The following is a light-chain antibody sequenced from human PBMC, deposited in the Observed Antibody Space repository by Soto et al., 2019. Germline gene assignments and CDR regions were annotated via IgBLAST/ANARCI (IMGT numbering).Light chain of an antibody. V-gene: IGLV1-40*01. CDR3: QAYDSSLSGYV. Sequence: QSVLTQPPSVSEAPGQRVTISCTGSSSNIGAGYEAHWYQQVPRTAPKLRIYENNNRPPGGPDRIPGSKAGTPASLANPGVQAEGEALYYWQAYDSSLSGYVLGTGTKVTVL. J-gene: IGLJ1*01. CDR1: SSNIGAGYE. CDR2: ENN.